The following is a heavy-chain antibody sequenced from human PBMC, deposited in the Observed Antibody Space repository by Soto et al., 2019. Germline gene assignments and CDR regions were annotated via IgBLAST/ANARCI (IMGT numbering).Heavy chain of an antibody. V-gene: IGHV4-59*01. CDR3: ARVGRLITADGLLDA. CDR1: NGSIGSYY. D-gene: IGHD6-13*01. J-gene: IGHJ5*02. Sequence: PSETLSLTGTISNGSIGSYYCTWIRQPPWKGLEWIGHIYYSGSTNYNPSLKSRLTLSLDTSKNQFSLKLTSVTAADTAVYYCARVGRLITADGLLDAWGQGTLVTFCS. CDR2: IYYSGST.